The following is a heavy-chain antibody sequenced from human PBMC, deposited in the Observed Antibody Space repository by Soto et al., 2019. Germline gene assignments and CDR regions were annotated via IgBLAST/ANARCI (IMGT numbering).Heavy chain of an antibody. D-gene: IGHD6-13*01. CDR2: IYHSGST. CDR3: ASSNIAATGFYYYGMDV. V-gene: IGHV4-4*02. J-gene: IGHJ6*02. Sequence: TSETLSLTCAVSGGSISSSNWWSWVRQPPGKGLEWIGEIYHSGSTNYNPSLKSRVTISVDKSKNQFSLKLSSVTAADTAVYYCASSNIAATGFYYYGMDVWGRGTTVTVSS. CDR1: GGSISSSNW.